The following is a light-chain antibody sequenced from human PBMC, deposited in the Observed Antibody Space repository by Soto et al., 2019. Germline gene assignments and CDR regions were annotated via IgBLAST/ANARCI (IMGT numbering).Light chain of an antibody. J-gene: IGKJ2*01. CDR1: KSISDW. CDR3: QEYKSAT. CDR2: DAS. V-gene: IGKV1-5*01. Sequence: DIQMTQSPSTLSASVGDRVTITCRASKSISDWLAWYQQIPGRAPKLLIYDASTLQSGVPSRFSGSGSGTEFILTISSLQPADTATYYCQEYKSATFGEGTKLQIK.